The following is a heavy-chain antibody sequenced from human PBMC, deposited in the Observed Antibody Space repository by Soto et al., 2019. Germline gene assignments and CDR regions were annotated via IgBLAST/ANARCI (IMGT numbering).Heavy chain of an antibody. CDR2: TYYKSKWYN. CDR3: ARDTPAKGSYFDY. J-gene: IGHJ4*02. D-gene: IGHD1-26*01. V-gene: IGHV6-1*01. Sequence: SQTLSLTCAISEDSVSSNSVAWNWIRQSPSRGLEWLGRTYYKSKWYNDYAVSVKSRITINPDTSKNQFSLQLNSVTPEDTAVYYCARDTPAKGSYFDYWGQGTLVTVSS. CDR1: EDSVSSNSVA.